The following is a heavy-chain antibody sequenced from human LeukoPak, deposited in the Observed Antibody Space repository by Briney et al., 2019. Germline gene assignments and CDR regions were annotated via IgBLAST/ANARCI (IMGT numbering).Heavy chain of an antibody. CDR2: IYHTGST. J-gene: IGHJ4*02. CDR1: GASISGSRYN. D-gene: IGHD6-19*01. CDR3: ARRQWLAQGECVT. V-gene: IGHV4-39*01. Sequence: PSETLSLTCTASGASISGSRYNWGWIRQPPGKGLELIGIIYHTGSTYCNPSLKSRVTISVDTSKNRFSLRLSSVTAADTAVYFCARRQWLAQGECVTWGQGTQVTVSS.